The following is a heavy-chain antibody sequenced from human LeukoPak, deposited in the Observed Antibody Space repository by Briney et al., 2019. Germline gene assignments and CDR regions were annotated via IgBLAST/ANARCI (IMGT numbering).Heavy chain of an antibody. D-gene: IGHD1-1*01. CDR1: GGSFSNYY. Sequence: SETLSLTCAVYGGSFSNYYWSWIRQPAGKGLEWIGRIYTSGSTNYNPSLKSRVTMSVDTSKNQFSLKLSSVTAADTAVYYCARDYRGDERRIPRSYYYYMDVWGKGTTVTISS. V-gene: IGHV4-4*07. CDR2: IYTSGST. CDR3: ARDYRGDERRIPRSYYYYMDV. J-gene: IGHJ6*03.